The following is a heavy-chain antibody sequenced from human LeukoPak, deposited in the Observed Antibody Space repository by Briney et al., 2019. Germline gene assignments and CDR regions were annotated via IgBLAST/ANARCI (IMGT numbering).Heavy chain of an antibody. CDR1: GYTFTSYA. CDR2: INPNSGGT. Sequence: ASVKVSCKASGYTFTSYAMNWVRQAPGQGLEWMGWINPNSGGTNYAQKFQGWVTMTRDTSISTAYMELSRLRSDDTAVYYCARDVGRGSFDPWGQGTLVTVSS. J-gene: IGHJ5*02. D-gene: IGHD1-26*01. V-gene: IGHV1-2*04. CDR3: ARDVGRGSFDP.